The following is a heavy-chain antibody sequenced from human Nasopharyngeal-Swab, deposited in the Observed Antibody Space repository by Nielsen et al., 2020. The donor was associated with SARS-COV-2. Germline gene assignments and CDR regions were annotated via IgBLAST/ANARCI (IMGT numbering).Heavy chain of an antibody. Sequence: GESLKISCAASGFTFSDYYMSWIRQDPGKGLEWVSYISSSGSTIYYADSVKGRFTISRDNAKNSLYLQMNSLRAEDTAVYYCARTYYYDSSGYYYVWFDPWGQGTLVTVSS. CDR3: ARTYYYDSSGYYYVWFDP. CDR1: GFTFSDYY. V-gene: IGHV3-11*01. J-gene: IGHJ5*02. CDR2: ISSSGSTI. D-gene: IGHD3-22*01.